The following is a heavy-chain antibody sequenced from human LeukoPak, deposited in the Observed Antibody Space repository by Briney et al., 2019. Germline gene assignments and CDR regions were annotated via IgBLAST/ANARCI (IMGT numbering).Heavy chain of an antibody. CDR2: IYDSGRT. D-gene: IGHD3-22*01. Sequence: SETLSLTCTVSGGSISSYYWSWIRQPPGKALEWIGYIYDSGRTNYNPSLKSRVTISVDTSKNQFSLKLSSVTAADTAVYYCARLGATYYYDSSGYYWGQGTLVTVSS. V-gene: IGHV4-59*08. CDR3: ARLGATYYYDSSGYY. J-gene: IGHJ4*02. CDR1: GGSISSYY.